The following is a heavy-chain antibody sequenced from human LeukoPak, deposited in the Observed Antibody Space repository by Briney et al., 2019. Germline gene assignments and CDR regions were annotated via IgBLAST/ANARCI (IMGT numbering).Heavy chain of an antibody. CDR1: GFTFSSYG. V-gene: IGHV3-30*18. J-gene: IGHJ4*02. Sequence: GGSLRLSCAASGFTFSSYGMHWVRQAPGKGLERVAVISYDGSNKYYADSVKGRFTISRDNSKNTLYLQMNSLRAEDTAVYYCAKESPIAVAAHWGQGTLVTVSS. D-gene: IGHD6-19*01. CDR3: AKESPIAVAAH. CDR2: ISYDGSNK.